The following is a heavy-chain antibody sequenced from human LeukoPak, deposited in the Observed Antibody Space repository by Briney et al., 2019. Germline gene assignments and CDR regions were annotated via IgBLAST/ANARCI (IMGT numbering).Heavy chain of an antibody. V-gene: IGHV1-46*01. D-gene: IGHD5-12*01. CDR3: ATEVDIVATPRSLAY. CDR2: INPSGGST. J-gene: IGHJ4*02. Sequence: ASVKVSCKASGYTFSTYYMHWVRQAPGQGLEWMGIINPSGGSTSYAQKFQGRVTMTWDMSTSTVYVELSSLRSEDTAVYYCATEVDIVATPRSLAYWGQGTLVTVSS. CDR1: GYTFSTYY.